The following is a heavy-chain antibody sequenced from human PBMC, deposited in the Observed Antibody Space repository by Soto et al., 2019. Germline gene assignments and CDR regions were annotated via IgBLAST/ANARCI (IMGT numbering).Heavy chain of an antibody. J-gene: IGHJ4*02. CDR1: GFTFTSNG. D-gene: IGHD6-13*01. CDR2: ISSDGSEK. V-gene: IGHV3-30*03. Sequence: SGGSLRLSCATSGFTFTSNGMHWVRQAPGKGLEWVAVISSDGSEKYYADSVKGRFTISRDNSKNTLYLQMNSLRDEDTAVYYCARDRSNSWSFDYWGQGTLVTVSS. CDR3: ARDRSNSWSFDY.